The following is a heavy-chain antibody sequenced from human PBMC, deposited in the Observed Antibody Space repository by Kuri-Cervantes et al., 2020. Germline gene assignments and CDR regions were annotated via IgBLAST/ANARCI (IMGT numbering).Heavy chain of an antibody. CDR1: GFTFSSYS. Sequence: GGSLRLSCAASGFTFSSYSMSWIRQAPGKGLEWVSYISSSGSTIYYADSVKGRFTISRDNAKNSLYLQMNSLRAEDTAVYYCARVNYVVVITSAVYFQHWGQGTLVTVSS. D-gene: IGHD3-22*01. CDR3: ARVNYVVVITSAVYFQH. V-gene: IGHV3-48*04. J-gene: IGHJ1*01. CDR2: ISSSGSTI.